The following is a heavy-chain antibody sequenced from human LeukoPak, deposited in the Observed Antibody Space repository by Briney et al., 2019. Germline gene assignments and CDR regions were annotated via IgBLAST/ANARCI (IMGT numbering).Heavy chain of an antibody. V-gene: IGHV3-21*01. CDR1: GFTFSSYS. CDR2: ISSSSSYI. CDR3: AREEMGALDY. J-gene: IGHJ4*02. Sequence: GGSLRLSCAASGFTFSSYSMIWVRQAPGKGLEWVSSISSSSSYIYYADSVKGRFTISRDNAKNSLYLQMNSLRAEDTAVYYCAREEMGALDYWGQGTLVTVSS. D-gene: IGHD3-16*01.